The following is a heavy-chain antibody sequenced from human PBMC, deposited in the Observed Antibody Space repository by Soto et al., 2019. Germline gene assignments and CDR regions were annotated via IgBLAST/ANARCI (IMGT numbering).Heavy chain of an antibody. CDR1: GFTFSSYA. J-gene: IGHJ3*02. Sequence: EVQLLESGGGLVQPGGSLRLSCAASGFTFSSYAMSWVRQAPGKGLEWVSAISGSGGSTYYEDSVKGRFTISRDNSKNTLYLQMNSLRAEDTAVYYCATEGSYYDFWSGYPRGAFDIWGQGTMVTVSS. CDR3: ATEGSYYDFWSGYPRGAFDI. CDR2: ISGSGGST. D-gene: IGHD3-3*01. V-gene: IGHV3-23*01.